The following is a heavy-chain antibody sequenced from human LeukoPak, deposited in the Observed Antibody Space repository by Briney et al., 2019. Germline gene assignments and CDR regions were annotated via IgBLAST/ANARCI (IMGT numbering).Heavy chain of an antibody. D-gene: IGHD6-13*01. V-gene: IGHV4-39*01. CDR2: IYYSGST. CDR1: GGSISSSSYY. CDR3: ASSRGDIAGN. J-gene: IGHJ3*01. Sequence: SETLSLTCTVSGGSISSSSYYWGWIRQPPGKGLVWIGSIYYSGSTYYNPSLKSRVTISVDTSKNQFSLKLSSVTAADTAVYYCASSRGDIAGNWGQGTMVTVSS.